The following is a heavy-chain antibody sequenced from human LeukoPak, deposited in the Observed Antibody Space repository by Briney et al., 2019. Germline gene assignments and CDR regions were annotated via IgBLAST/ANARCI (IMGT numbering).Heavy chain of an antibody. CDR3: ARDEIFGVVPDY. CDR1: GFTFSDYY. J-gene: IGHJ4*02. D-gene: IGHD3-3*01. Sequence: GSLRLSCAASGFTFSDYYMSWIRQAPGKGLEWVSYISSSSSYTNYADSVKGRFTISRDNAKDSLYLQVNSLRAEDTAVYYCARDEIFGVVPDYWGQGTLVTVSS. V-gene: IGHV3-11*06. CDR2: ISSSSSYT.